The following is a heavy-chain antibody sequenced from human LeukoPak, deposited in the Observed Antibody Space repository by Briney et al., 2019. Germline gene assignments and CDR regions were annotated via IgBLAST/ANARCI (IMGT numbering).Heavy chain of an antibody. Sequence: PGGSLRLSCAASGFTFSSYAMSWVRQAPGKGLEWVSAISGSGGSTYYADSVKGRFTISRDNSKNTLSLQMNSLRADDTAIYYCARGGRTTDYWGQGTLVTVSS. CDR3: ARGGRTTDY. CDR1: GFTFSSYA. J-gene: IGHJ4*02. V-gene: IGHV3-23*01. CDR2: ISGSGGST.